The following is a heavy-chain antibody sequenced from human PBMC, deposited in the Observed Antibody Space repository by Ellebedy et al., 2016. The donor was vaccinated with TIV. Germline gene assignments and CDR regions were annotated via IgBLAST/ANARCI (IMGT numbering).Heavy chain of an antibody. CDR3: ARGPMVREPYYFDY. V-gene: IGHV3-30-3*01. Sequence: GESLKISXAASGFTFSSYAMHWVRQTPGKGLEWVAVISYDGSNKYYADSVKGRFTISRDNSKNTLYLQMNSLRAEDTAVYYCARGPMVREPYYFDYWGQGTLVTVSS. D-gene: IGHD3-10*01. CDR1: GFTFSSYA. J-gene: IGHJ4*02. CDR2: ISYDGSNK.